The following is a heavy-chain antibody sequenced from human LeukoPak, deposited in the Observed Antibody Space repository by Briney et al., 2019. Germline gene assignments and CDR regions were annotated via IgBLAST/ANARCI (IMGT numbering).Heavy chain of an antibody. CDR1: XXSISTYY. CDR2: IYHSGST. V-gene: IGHV4-59*01. J-gene: IGHJ4*02. Sequence: SETLSLTCTLSXXSISTYYWSWIRQPPGKGLEWIGYIYHSGSTNYNPSLKSRVTISVDTSKNQFSLKLSSVAAADTAVYYCARGGGYASPIGYWGQGALVTVSS. D-gene: IGHD5-12*01. CDR3: ARGGGYASPIGY.